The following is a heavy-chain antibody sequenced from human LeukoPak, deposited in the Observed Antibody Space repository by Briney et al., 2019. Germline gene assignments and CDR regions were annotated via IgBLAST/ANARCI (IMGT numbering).Heavy chain of an antibody. CDR1: GFTFSSYA. J-gene: IGHJ4*02. D-gene: IGHD1-26*01. V-gene: IGHV3-23*01. CDR3: AKDRMVGTGEYYFYY. Sequence: PGGTLRLSCAAYGFTFSSYAMSWVRQAPGKGLEWVSAISGSGGSTYYADSVKGRFTISRDNSKNTLYLQMNSLRAEDTAVYYCAKDRMVGTGEYYFYYWGQGTLVTVSS. CDR2: ISGSGGST.